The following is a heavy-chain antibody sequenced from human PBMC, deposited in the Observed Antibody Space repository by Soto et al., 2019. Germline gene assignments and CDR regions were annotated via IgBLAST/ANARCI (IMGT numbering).Heavy chain of an antibody. CDR2: IYYSGST. Sequence: SETLSLTCTVSGGSISSGGYYWSWIRQHPGKGLEWIGYIYYSGSTYYNPSLKSRVTISVDTSKNQFSLKLSSVTAADTAVYYCANGRGAVVVRHQYYYYYGMDVWGQGTTVTVSS. V-gene: IGHV4-31*03. J-gene: IGHJ6*02. CDR1: GGSISSGGYY. CDR3: ANGRGAVVVRHQYYYYYGMDV. D-gene: IGHD2-2*01.